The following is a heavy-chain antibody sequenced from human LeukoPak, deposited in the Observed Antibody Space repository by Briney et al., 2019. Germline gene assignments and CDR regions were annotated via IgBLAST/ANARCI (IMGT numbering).Heavy chain of an antibody. J-gene: IGHJ6*02. D-gene: IGHD4-11*01. CDR1: EGTFSSYA. CDR3: ARWYSTPYYYYYGMDV. V-gene: IGHV1-69*04. Sequence: SVNISCKASEGTFSSYAISWVRQAPRQPLEWMGRIIPILGIANYAQKFQGRVTITADKSTSTAYMELSSLRSEDTAVYYCARWYSTPYYYYYGMDVWGQGTTVTVSS. CDR2: IIPILGIA.